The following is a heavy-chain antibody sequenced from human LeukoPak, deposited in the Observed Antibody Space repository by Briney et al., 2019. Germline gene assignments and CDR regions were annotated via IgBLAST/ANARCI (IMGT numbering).Heavy chain of an antibody. CDR3: AREDCSSTSCHGFMDV. D-gene: IGHD2-2*01. V-gene: IGHV4-30-4*08. Sequence: SETLSLTCTVSGGSISSGDYYWSWIRQPPGKGLEWIGYIYYSGSTYYNPSLKSRVTISVGTSKNQFSLRLSSVTAADTAVYYCAREDCSSTSCHGFMDVWGKGTTVTVSS. CDR2: IYYSGST. J-gene: IGHJ6*03. CDR1: GGSISSGDYY.